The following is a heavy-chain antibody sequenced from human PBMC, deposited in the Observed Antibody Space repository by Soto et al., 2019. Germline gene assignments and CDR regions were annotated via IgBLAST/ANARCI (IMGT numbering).Heavy chain of an antibody. CDR1: GFTFSSYS. J-gene: IGHJ3*02. Sequence: PGGSQRLSYAASGFTFSSYSMNWVRQAPGKGLEWVSSISSSSSYIYYADSVKGRFTISRDNAKNSLYLQMNSLRAEDTAVYYCARVGHDAFDIWGQGTMVTVSS. CDR3: ARVGHDAFDI. CDR2: ISSSSSYI. V-gene: IGHV3-21*01.